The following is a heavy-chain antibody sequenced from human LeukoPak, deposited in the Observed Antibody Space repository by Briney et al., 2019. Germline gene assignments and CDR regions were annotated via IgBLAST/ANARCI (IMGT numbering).Heavy chain of an antibody. Sequence: PSETLSLTCTVSGGSISSSSYYWGWIRQPPGKGLEWIGSIYYSGSTYYNPSLKSRVTISVDTSKNQFSLKLSSVTAADTAVYYCARDSSGYYYKNWYFDLWGRGTLVTVSS. J-gene: IGHJ2*01. D-gene: IGHD3-22*01. CDR2: IYYSGST. CDR1: GGSISSSSYY. CDR3: ARDSSGYYYKNWYFDL. V-gene: IGHV4-39*07.